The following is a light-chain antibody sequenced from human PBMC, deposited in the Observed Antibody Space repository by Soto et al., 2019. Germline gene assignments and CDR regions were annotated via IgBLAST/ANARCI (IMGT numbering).Light chain of an antibody. CDR2: SNN. CDR3: AAWDDSLSGYV. J-gene: IGLJ1*01. V-gene: IGLV1-44*01. CDR1: RSSIGSNT. Sequence: QSVLTQPPSASGTPGQRVTISCSGSRSSIGSNTVNWYQHLPGSAPKLLIYSNNHRPSGVPDRFSASKAGASASLAISGLQSEDEADYYCAAWDDSLSGYVFGTGTKVTDL.